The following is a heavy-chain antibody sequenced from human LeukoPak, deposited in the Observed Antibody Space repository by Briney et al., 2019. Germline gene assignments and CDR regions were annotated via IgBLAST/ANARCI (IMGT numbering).Heavy chain of an antibody. V-gene: IGHV1-69*13. Sequence: SVKVSCKASGYTFTSYGISWVRQAPGQGLEWMGGIIPIFGTANYAQKFQGRVTITADESTSTAYMELSSLRSEDTAVYYCARAYYDSSGYYPPNYWGQGTLVTVSS. D-gene: IGHD3-22*01. CDR3: ARAYYDSSGYYPPNY. CDR2: IIPIFGTA. CDR1: GYTFTSYG. J-gene: IGHJ4*02.